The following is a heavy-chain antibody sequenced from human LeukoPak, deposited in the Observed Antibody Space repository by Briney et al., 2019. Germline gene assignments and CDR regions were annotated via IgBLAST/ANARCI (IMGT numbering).Heavy chain of an antibody. V-gene: IGHV4-39*07. D-gene: IGHD5-24*01. Sequence: PSETLSLTCTVSGASISGSGFYWGWIRQPPGKGLECIGEIHHSGSTNYNPSLKSRVTLSVDTSKNQFSLKLSSVTAADTAVYYCARSRGWLQSHPLGYWGQGTLVTVSS. CDR2: IHHSGST. CDR3: ARSRGWLQSHPLGY. J-gene: IGHJ4*02. CDR1: GASISGSGFY.